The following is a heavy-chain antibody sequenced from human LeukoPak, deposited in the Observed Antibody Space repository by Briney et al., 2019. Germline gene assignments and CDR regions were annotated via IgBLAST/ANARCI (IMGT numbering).Heavy chain of an antibody. Sequence: GGSLRLSCAASGFIVNTNHMSWLRQAPGKGLEWVSVIYIGGNTFYADSVKGRFSISRDNSKNTLYRQMNTMSPEDTDVYYCATSPNYEDIRPLLDLWGQGPLVIVSS. D-gene: IGHD3-16*01. CDR1: GFIVNTNH. V-gene: IGHV3-66*01. CDR2: IYIGGNT. J-gene: IGHJ5*02. CDR3: ATSPNYEDIRPLLDL.